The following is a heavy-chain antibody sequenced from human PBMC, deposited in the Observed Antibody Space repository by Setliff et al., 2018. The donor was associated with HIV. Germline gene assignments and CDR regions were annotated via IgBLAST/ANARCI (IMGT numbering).Heavy chain of an antibody. J-gene: IGHJ4*02. CDR1: GYSFTAYD. Sequence: ASVKVSCKTSGYSFTAYDINWVRQATGRGLEWMAWMNPSTGEIGYAQKFQGRLTMTRDSSITTAFLELRGLRSEDTAIYYCARPSHVYDDDGPLGYWGQGTLVTVSS. CDR2: MNPSTGEI. CDR3: ARPSHVYDDDGPLGY. V-gene: IGHV1-8*01. D-gene: IGHD3-16*01.